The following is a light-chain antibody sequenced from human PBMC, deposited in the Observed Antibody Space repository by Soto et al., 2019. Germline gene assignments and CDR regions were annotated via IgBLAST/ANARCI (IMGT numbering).Light chain of an antibody. CDR3: AAWHDSLNAV. CDR2: SNN. CDR1: SSNIGRNP. J-gene: IGLJ2*01. V-gene: IGLV1-44*01. Sequence: QSVLTQPPSASGTPGQRVTISCSGSSSNIGRNPVNWYQQLPGTAPKLLIYSNNHRPSGVPDRFSGSKSGTSASLAISGLQSEDEGDYYCAAWHDSLNAVFGGGTKL.